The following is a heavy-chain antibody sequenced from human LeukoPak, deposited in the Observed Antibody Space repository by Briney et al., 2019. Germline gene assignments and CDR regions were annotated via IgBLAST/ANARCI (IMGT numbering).Heavy chain of an antibody. V-gene: IGHV3-11*06. J-gene: IGHJ4*02. D-gene: IGHD6-13*01. Sequence: GGSLRLSCAASRFTFSDYYMSWIRQAPGKGLEWVSYISSSSSYTNYADSVKGRFTISRDNAKNSLYLQMNSLRAEDTAVYYCARLHSSSWTFDYWGQGTLVTVSS. CDR3: ARLHSSSWTFDY. CDR2: ISSSSSYT. CDR1: RFTFSDYY.